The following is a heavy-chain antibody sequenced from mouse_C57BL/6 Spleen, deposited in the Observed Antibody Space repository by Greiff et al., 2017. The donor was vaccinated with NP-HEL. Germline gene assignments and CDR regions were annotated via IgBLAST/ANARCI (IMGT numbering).Heavy chain of an antibody. J-gene: IGHJ1*03. CDR1: GYTFTSYG. V-gene: IGHV1-81*01. CDR3: ARSPLTGTWYFDV. Sequence: QLQQSGAELARPGASVKLSCKASGYTFTSYGISWVKQRTGQGLEWIGEIYPRSGNTYYNEKFKGKATLTADKSSSTAYMELRSLTSEDSAVYFCARSPLTGTWYFDVWGTGTTVTVSS. D-gene: IGHD4-1*01. CDR2: IYPRSGNT.